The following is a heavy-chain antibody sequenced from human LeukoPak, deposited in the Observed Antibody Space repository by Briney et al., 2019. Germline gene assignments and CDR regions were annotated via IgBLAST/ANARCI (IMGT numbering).Heavy chain of an antibody. J-gene: IGHJ4*02. CDR1: GDSISSSSHH. D-gene: IGHD6-13*01. CDR3: ACLYSSSYRFGY. V-gene: IGHV4-39*07. CDR2: LFYSGNT. Sequence: SETLSLTCTVSGDSISSSSHHWGWIRQSPGKGLEWIGSLFYSGNTYYSRSLKSRVTISVDTSKNQFSLKLSSVTAADTAVYYCACLYSSSYRFGYWGQGTLVTVSS.